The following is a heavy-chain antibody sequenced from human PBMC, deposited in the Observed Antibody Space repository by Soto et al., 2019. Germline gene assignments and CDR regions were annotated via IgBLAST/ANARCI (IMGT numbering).Heavy chain of an antibody. D-gene: IGHD6-19*01. CDR2: IKSKTDGGTT. Sequence: PGGSLRLSCAASGFTFSNAWMNWVRQAPGKGLEWVGRIKSKTDGGTTDYAAPVKGRFTISRDDSKNTLYLQMNSLRAEDTAVYYCAREIAVAGPSYFDYWGQGTLVTVSS. CDR3: AREIAVAGPSYFDY. CDR1: GFTFSNAW. J-gene: IGHJ4*02. V-gene: IGHV3-15*07.